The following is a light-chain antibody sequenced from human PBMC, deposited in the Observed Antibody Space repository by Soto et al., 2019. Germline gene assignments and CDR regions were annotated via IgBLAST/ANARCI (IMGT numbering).Light chain of an antibody. J-gene: IGLJ1*01. Sequence: QAVLTQAPSLTVFPGGAGTLTCASGTGPVTSGYYPNWFQQKPGQAPRALIYSTSNKHSWAPARFSGSLLGGKAALTLSGVQPEDEAESSCLLYYGGACHVSRPGTKVTVL. CDR2: STS. CDR3: LLYYGGACHV. V-gene: IGLV7-43*01. CDR1: TGPVTSGYY.